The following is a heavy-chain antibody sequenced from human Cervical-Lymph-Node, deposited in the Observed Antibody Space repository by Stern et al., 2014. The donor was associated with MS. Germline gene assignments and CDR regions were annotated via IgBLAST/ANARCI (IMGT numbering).Heavy chain of an antibody. CDR2: IFANDEK. D-gene: IGHD3-22*01. CDR1: GFSLSNARMG. V-gene: IGHV2-26*01. Sequence: QVTLKESVPVLVKPTETLTLTCTVSGFSLSNARMGVSWIRQPPGKALEWLAHIFANDEKSYSTSLKSRLTISKDTSKSQVVLTMTNMDPVDTATYYCARTHYYDSSGYYSDYWGQGTLVTVSS. J-gene: IGHJ4*02. CDR3: ARTHYYDSSGYYSDY.